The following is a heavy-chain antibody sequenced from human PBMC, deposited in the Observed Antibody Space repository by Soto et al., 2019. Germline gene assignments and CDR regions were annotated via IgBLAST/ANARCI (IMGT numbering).Heavy chain of an antibody. V-gene: IGHV2-5*02. D-gene: IGHD2-21*02. CDR2: IYWDDDK. CDR1: AFSLSTGGVD. CDR3: IQSRCGGDCLQSYASYYYYGMDV. J-gene: IGHJ6*02. Sequence: QITLKESGPTLVKPTQTLTLTCTFSAFSLSTGGVDVGWIRQPPGKALEWLALIYWDDDKRYSPSLRSRLTITKDTSKNQVLLTMTYMDPVDTATYYCIQSRCGGDCLQSYASYYYYGMDVWGQGTTVTVSS.